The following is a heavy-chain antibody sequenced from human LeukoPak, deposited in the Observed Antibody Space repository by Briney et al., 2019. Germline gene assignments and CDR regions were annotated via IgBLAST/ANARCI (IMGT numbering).Heavy chain of an antibody. Sequence: GASVKVSCKASGYTFTSYDINWVRQATGQGLEWMGWTNPNSGNTGYAQKFQGRVTMTRNTSISTAYMELSSLRSEDTAVYYCARGPITIFGVVIIYYYYYGMDVWGQGTTVTVSS. CDR2: TNPNSGNT. D-gene: IGHD3-3*01. CDR3: ARGPITIFGVVIIYYYYYGMDV. CDR1: GYTFTSYD. V-gene: IGHV1-8*01. J-gene: IGHJ6*02.